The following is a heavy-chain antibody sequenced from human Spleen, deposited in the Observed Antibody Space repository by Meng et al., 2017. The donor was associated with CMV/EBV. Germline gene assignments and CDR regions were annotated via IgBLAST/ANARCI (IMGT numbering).Heavy chain of an antibody. V-gene: IGHV4-31*02. CDR1: SIDRGGYY. J-gene: IGHJ6*02. CDR3: ARDASTVSSGYYGMDV. D-gene: IGHD3-16*01. Sequence: SIDRGGYYWSWIRQRPGKGLEWVGNIYYTGATSYSPSLKSRLTLSVDTSKRQLSLRLNSVTAADTAVYYCARDASTVSSGYYGMDVWGRGIAVTVSS. CDR2: IYYTGAT.